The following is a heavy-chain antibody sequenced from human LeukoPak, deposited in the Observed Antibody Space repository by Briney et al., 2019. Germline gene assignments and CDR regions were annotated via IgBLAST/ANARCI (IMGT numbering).Heavy chain of an antibody. J-gene: IGHJ4*02. Sequence: EGSLRLSCAASGFTFSSYSMNWVRQAPGKGLEWVSSISSSSSYIYYADSVKGRFTISRDNAKNSLYLQMKSLRAEDTAVYYCATLGGNDYWGQGNLVTVSS. V-gene: IGHV3-21*01. CDR3: ATLGGNDY. CDR2: ISSSSSYI. D-gene: IGHD3-16*01. CDR1: GFTFSSYS.